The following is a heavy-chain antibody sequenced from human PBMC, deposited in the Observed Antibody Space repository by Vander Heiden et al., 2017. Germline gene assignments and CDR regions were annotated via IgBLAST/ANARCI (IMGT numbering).Heavy chain of an antibody. CDR2: ITGGGVTT. J-gene: IGHJ6*02. Sequence: VQLLESGGDLVQPGGSLRLSSEGSGFTFITHAMTWVRQSPGKGLEWVSAITGGGVTTYYADSVRGRFTISRDNSINTLYLQMNSLRGEDTAVYYCARAPAIAGRSYFYYGMEVWGQGTTVNV. CDR3: ARAPAIAGRSYFYYGMEV. CDR1: GFTFITHA. D-gene: IGHD6-6*01. V-gene: IGHV3-23*01.